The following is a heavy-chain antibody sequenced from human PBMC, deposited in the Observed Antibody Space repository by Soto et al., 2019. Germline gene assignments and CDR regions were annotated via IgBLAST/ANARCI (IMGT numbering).Heavy chain of an antibody. V-gene: IGHV1-69*10. CDR2: TIPALGKT. CDR3: ARGPFRPSAMEV. D-gene: IGHD3-10*01. Sequence: ASVKVSCKTSGDNFKKNVFTWVRHAPGQGLEWMGGTIPALGKTHYIEKFQGRVTITVDDATRTVYMEVRALTSEDTAIYYCARGPFRPSAMEVWGQGTTVTVPS. CDR1: GDNFKKNV. J-gene: IGHJ6*02.